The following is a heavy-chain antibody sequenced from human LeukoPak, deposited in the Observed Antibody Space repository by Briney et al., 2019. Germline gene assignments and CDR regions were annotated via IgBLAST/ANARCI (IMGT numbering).Heavy chain of an antibody. D-gene: IGHD3-10*01. CDR1: GGSISSSSYY. J-gene: IGHJ5*02. CDR3: ARLQDVLLWFGDLDP. CDR2: IYYSGST. Sequence: SETLSLTCTVSGGSISSSSYYWGWIRQPPGKGLEWIGSIYYSGSTYYNPSLKSRVTISVDTSKNQFPLKLSSVTAADTAVYYCARLQDVLLWFGDLDPWGQGTLVTVSS. V-gene: IGHV4-39*01.